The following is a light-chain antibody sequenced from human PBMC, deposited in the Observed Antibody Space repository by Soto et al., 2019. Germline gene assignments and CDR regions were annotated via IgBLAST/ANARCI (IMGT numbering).Light chain of an antibody. Sequence: DIQMTQSPSSLSASVGDRVTITCRASQGISNSLAWYQHQPGKVPKLLIYAASTLQSGVSSRFSGSGSGTDFSLTISSLQPEDVATYYCQKYNSVPFTFGPGTKVDIK. V-gene: IGKV1-27*01. CDR2: AAS. J-gene: IGKJ3*01. CDR1: QGISNS. CDR3: QKYNSVPFT.